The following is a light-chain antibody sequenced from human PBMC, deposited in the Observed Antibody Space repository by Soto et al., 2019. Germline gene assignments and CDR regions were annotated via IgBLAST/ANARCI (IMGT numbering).Light chain of an antibody. CDR2: YDS. V-gene: IGLV3-21*04. Sequence: SYELTQPPSVSVAPGKTARITCGGNNIGIKSVHWYQQKPGQAPVLVIYYDSDRPSGIPERFSGSNSGNTATLTISRVEAGDEAGYYCQVWDSSSDHYVFGTGTKLTVL. J-gene: IGLJ1*01. CDR1: NIGIKS. CDR3: QVWDSSSDHYV.